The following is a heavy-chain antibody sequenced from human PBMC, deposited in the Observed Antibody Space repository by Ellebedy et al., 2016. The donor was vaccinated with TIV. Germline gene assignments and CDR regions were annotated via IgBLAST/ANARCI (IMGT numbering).Heavy chain of an antibody. Sequence: GGSLRLSXAASGFNFISDWMHWVRQAPGKGLVWVSRISRDGSRTTYADSVKGRFTMSRDNAENTLYLQMNSLRVEDTAVYFCVREVAAFDYWGQGALVTVSS. J-gene: IGHJ4*02. CDR3: VREVAAFDY. CDR1: GFNFISDW. D-gene: IGHD2-15*01. CDR2: ISRDGSRT. V-gene: IGHV3-74*03.